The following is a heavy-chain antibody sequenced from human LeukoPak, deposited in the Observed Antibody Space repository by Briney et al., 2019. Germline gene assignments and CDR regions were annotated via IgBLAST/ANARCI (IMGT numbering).Heavy chain of an antibody. CDR3: AKVKPKAIAAAGFDY. Sequence: GGSLRLSCAASGFTFSSYAMSWVRQAPGQGLEWVSAISGSGGSTYYADSVKGRFTISRDNSKNTLYLQMNSLRAEDTAVYYCAKVKPKAIAAAGFDYWGRGTLVTVSS. J-gene: IGHJ4*02. D-gene: IGHD6-13*01. V-gene: IGHV3-23*01. CDR1: GFTFSSYA. CDR2: ISGSGGST.